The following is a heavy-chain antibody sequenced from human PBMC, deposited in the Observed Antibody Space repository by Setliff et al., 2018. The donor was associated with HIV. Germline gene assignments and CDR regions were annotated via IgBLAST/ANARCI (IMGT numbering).Heavy chain of an antibody. CDR2: IYYNGIT. CDR3: ARGMGGSQVGGDAFDI. J-gene: IGHJ3*02. CDR1: GGSISRFPYY. D-gene: IGHD1-26*01. V-gene: IGHV4-31*03. Sequence: SETLSLTCTVSGGSISRFPYYWTWIRHHPERGLEWIGYIYYNGITYYSPSLRSRVTISIDTSRNEFSLKLSSVTAADTAVYYCARGMGGSQVGGDAFDIWGQGTTVTVSS.